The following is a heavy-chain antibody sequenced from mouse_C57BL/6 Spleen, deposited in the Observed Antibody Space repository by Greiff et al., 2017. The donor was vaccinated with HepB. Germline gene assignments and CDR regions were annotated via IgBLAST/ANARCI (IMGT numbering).Heavy chain of an antibody. Sequence: EVKLVESGPGLVKPSQSLSLTCSVTGYSITSGYYWNWIRQFPGNKLEWMGYISYDGSNNYNPSLKNRISITRDTSKNQFFLKLNSVTTEDTATYYCARDRDWDPFAYWGQGTLVTVSA. CDR3: ARDRDWDPFAY. CDR1: GYSITSGYY. J-gene: IGHJ3*01. D-gene: IGHD4-1*01. CDR2: ISYDGSN. V-gene: IGHV3-6*01.